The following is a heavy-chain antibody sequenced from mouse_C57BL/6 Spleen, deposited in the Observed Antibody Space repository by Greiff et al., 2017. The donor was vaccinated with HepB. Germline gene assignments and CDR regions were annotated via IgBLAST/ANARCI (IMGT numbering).Heavy chain of an antibody. D-gene: IGHD1-2*01. CDR1: GYTFTEYT. J-gene: IGHJ3*01. CDR3: ARHEEGPPLRPAWFAY. CDR2: FYPGSGSI. Sequence: VHLVESGAELVKPGASVKLSCKASGYTFTEYTIHWVKQRSGQGLEWIGWFYPGSGSIKYNEKFKDKATLTADKSSSTVYMELSRLTSEDSAVYFCARHEEGPPLRPAWFAYWGQGTLVTVSA. V-gene: IGHV1-62-2*01.